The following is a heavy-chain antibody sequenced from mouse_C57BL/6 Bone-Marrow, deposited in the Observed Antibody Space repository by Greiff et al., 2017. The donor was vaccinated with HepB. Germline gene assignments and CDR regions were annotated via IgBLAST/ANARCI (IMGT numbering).Heavy chain of an antibody. D-gene: IGHD4-1*01. CDR2: ISSGGSYT. CDR3: ARHGANWDWYFDV. V-gene: IGHV5-6*01. CDR1: GFTFSRYG. J-gene: IGHJ1*03. Sequence: EVQLVESGGDLVKPGGSLKLSCAASGFTFSRYGMSWVRQTPDTRLEWVATISSGGSYTYYPDSVKGRFTISRDNAKNTLYLQMSSLKSEDTAMYYCARHGANWDWYFDVWGTGTTVTVSS.